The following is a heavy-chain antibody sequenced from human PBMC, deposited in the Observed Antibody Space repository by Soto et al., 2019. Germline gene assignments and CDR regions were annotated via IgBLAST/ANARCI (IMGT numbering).Heavy chain of an antibody. CDR1: GGSFSGYY. CDR2: INHSGST. J-gene: IGHJ6*02. D-gene: IGHD3-3*01. Sequence: SETLSLTCAVYGGSFSGYYWSWIRQPPGKGLEWIGEINHSGSTNYNPSLKSRVTISVDTSKNQFSLKLSSVTAADTAVYYCARTGSINYDFWSGPAYGMDVWGQGTTVTVSS. V-gene: IGHV4-34*01. CDR3: ARTGSINYDFWSGPAYGMDV.